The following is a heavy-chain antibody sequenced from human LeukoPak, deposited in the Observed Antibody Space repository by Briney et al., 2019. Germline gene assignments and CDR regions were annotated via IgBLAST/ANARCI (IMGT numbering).Heavy chain of an antibody. Sequence: PWGSLRLSCSASGVAVSNSYMSWVRQAPGKGLEWVSIIYSGDITYYVDSVKGRFTISRDNSKNTLDLQMTSLRAEDTAVYYCTRDSTTFRFGYWGQGILVTVSS. D-gene: IGHD4-11*01. V-gene: IGHV3-53*01. CDR1: GVAVSNSY. CDR2: IYSGDIT. J-gene: IGHJ4*02. CDR3: TRDSTTFRFGY.